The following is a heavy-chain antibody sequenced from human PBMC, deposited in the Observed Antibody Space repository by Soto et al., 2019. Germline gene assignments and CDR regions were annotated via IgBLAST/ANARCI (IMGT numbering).Heavy chain of an antibody. CDR2: ISSDSRTI. Sequence: GSLRLSCVASGFSLSDYAVNWVRQAPGKGLEWVSFISSDSRTIYYADSVEGRFTVSRDNARNSVSLRMDSLRDEDAAVYYCARIKLVEWFFINVDVYDMDVWGQGTPVTVSS. CDR1: GFSLSDYA. CDR3: ARIKLVEWFFINVDVYDMDV. J-gene: IGHJ6*02. D-gene: IGHD3-3*01. V-gene: IGHV3-48*02.